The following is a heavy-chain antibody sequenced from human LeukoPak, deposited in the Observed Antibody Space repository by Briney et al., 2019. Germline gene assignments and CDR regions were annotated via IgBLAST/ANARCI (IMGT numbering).Heavy chain of an antibody. Sequence: GGSLRLSCAASXXTFXDFAXHXVRXXPXXXXEXXSLISGDGLTTHYGDSVRGRFTISRNNSKNSLYLQLNGLRTEDXAFYYXAKGLNGXSFSFDXWGRGTLVTVSS. J-gene: IGHJ4*02. V-gene: IGHV3-43*02. CDR1: XXTFXDFA. D-gene: IGHD2-8*01. CDR2: ISGDGLTT. CDR3: AKGLNGXSFSFDX.